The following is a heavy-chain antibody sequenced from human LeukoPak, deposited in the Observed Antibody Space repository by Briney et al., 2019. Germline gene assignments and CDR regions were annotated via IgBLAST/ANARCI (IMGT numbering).Heavy chain of an antibody. D-gene: IGHD4-17*01. Sequence: ASVTVSCTASGYTFTSYGSSWVRQPPGQGLEWMGWISAYNGNTNYAQKLQGRVTMTTDTSTSTAYMELRSLRSDDTAVYYCARVPGYGDYVDYWGQGTLVTVSS. J-gene: IGHJ4*02. CDR2: ISAYNGNT. CDR1: GYTFTSYG. V-gene: IGHV1-18*01. CDR3: ARVPGYGDYVDY.